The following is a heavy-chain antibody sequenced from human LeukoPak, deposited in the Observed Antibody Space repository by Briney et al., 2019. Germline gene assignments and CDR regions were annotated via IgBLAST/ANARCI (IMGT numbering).Heavy chain of an antibody. V-gene: IGHV4-34*01. CDR3: ARRGRVVRE. CDR1: GGSFSGYY. D-gene: IGHD3-10*01. Sequence: PSETLSLTCAVYGGSFSGYYWSWIRQPPGKGLEWIGEINHSGSTNYNPSLKSRVTISVDASKNQFSLKLSSVTAADTAVYYCARRGRVVREWGQGTLVTVSS. CDR2: INHSGST. J-gene: IGHJ4*02.